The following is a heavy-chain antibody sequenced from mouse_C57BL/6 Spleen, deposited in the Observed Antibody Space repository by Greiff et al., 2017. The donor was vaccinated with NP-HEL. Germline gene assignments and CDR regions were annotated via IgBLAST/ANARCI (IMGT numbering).Heavy chain of an antibody. D-gene: IGHD1-1*01. CDR3: AKSTTVVATEGFDY. CDR2: LYPRDGST. Sequence: QVHVKQSGPELVKPGASVKLSCKASGYTFTSYDINWVKQRPGQGLEWIGWLYPRDGSTKHNEKFKGKATLTVDTSSSTAYMELHSLTSEDSAVYFCAKSTTVVATEGFDYWGQGTTLTVSS. V-gene: IGHV1-85*01. CDR1: GYTFTSYD. J-gene: IGHJ2*01.